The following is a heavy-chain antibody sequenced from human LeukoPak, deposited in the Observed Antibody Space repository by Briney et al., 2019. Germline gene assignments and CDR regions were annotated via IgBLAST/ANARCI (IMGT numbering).Heavy chain of an antibody. CDR3: AKPGSIAVAGTLAPGYFDY. J-gene: IGHJ4*02. Sequence: ASVKVSCKASGYTFTSYDINWVRQATGQGLEWMGWMNPNSGNTGYAQKFQGRVTMTRNTSISTAYMELSSLRAEDTAVYYCAKPGSIAVAGTLAPGYFDYWGQGTLVTVSS. CDR2: MNPNSGNT. D-gene: IGHD6-19*01. CDR1: GYTFTSYD. V-gene: IGHV1-8*01.